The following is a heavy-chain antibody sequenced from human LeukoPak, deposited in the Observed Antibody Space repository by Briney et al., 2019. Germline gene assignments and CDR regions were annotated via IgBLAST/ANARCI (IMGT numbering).Heavy chain of an antibody. CDR3: ARQTGSGLFSLP. Sequence: PSETLSLTCTVSGYSISSGYLWGWIRQPPGKGLEWIGSIDGSGSSYYNPSLKSRVTISVDTSRNQFSLKLTSVTAADTAVYYCARQTGSGLFSLPGGQGTLVTVSS. V-gene: IGHV4-38-2*02. CDR1: GYSISSGYL. D-gene: IGHD3-10*01. CDR2: IDGSGSS. J-gene: IGHJ4*02.